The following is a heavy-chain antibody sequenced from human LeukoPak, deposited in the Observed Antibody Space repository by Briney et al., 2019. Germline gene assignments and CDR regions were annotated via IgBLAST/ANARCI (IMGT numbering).Heavy chain of an antibody. D-gene: IGHD6-19*01. CDR1: GFTFSTYS. J-gene: IGHJ4*02. Sequence: GGSLRLSCAASGFTFSTYSMHWVRQAPGKGLEWVAIISYDGSKKYYADPVKGRFTISRDNSKNTLYLQMNSLRAEDTAVYYCAKDHGSGWYLTLDYWGQGTLVTVSS. CDR3: AKDHGSGWYLTLDY. V-gene: IGHV3-30*04. CDR2: ISYDGSKK.